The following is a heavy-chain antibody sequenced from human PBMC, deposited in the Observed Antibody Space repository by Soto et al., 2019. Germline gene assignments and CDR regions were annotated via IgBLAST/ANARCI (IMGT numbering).Heavy chain of an antibody. V-gene: IGHV4-34*01. CDR3: ATPVSSGYEVFEF. D-gene: IGHD3-22*01. Sequence: SETLSLTCAVSGGSFSGYYWSWIRQPPGKGLEWIGEINHGGSTNYNPSLKSRVTISVDTSKNQFFLKLSSVTAADTAVHYWATPVSSGYEVFEFWGQRTMVTVSS. CDR2: INHGGST. J-gene: IGHJ3*01. CDR1: GGSFSGYY.